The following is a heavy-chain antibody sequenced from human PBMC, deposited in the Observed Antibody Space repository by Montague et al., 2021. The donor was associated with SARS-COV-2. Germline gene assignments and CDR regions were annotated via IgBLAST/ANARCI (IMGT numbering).Heavy chain of an antibody. V-gene: IGHV4-39*07. CDR3: ARDGFYYDRSGPSNFDY. J-gene: IGHJ4*02. D-gene: IGHD3-22*01. Sequence: SETLSLTCTVSVGSISSNNCYWGWIRQPPGKALEWIGSIYYSGSTYNNPSLKSRVTMSVDTSENQFSLKLSSVTAADTAVYYCARDGFYYDRSGPSNFDYWGQGTLVTVSS. CDR2: IYYSGST. CDR1: VGSISSNNCY.